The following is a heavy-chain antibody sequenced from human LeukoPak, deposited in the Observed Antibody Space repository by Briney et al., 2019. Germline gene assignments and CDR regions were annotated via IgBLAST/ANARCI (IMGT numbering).Heavy chain of an antibody. Sequence: SETLSLTCTVSGGSIGSGGYYWSWIRQHPGKGLEWIGYIYYSGSTYYNPSLKSRVTISVDTSKNQFSLKLSSVTAADTAVYYCAREAYYYGSGSYLLTYYFDYWGQGTLVTVSS. V-gene: IGHV4-31*03. CDR2: IYYSGST. D-gene: IGHD3-10*01. CDR3: AREAYYYGSGSYLLTYYFDY. CDR1: GGSIGSGGYY. J-gene: IGHJ4*02.